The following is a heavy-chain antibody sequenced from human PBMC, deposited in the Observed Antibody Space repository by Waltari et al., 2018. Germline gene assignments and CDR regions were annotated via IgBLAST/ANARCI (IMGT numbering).Heavy chain of an antibody. CDR3: AKGSGVSKTLYYYYSMDV. Sequence: EVQLLESGGGLVQPGGSLRLSCAASGFTFSSYAMTWVRQAPGKGLEWVADISGNGGTTYYGDSVRGRFAISRDNSNNTLFLEMNSLRAEDTALYYCAKGSGVSKTLYYYYSMDVWGQGTTVTVSS. CDR1: GFTFSSYA. J-gene: IGHJ6*03. D-gene: IGHD3-10*01. CDR2: ISGNGGTT. V-gene: IGHV3-23*01.